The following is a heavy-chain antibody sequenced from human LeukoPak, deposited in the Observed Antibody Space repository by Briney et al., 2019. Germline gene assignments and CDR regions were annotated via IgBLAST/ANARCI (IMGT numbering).Heavy chain of an antibody. D-gene: IGHD6-13*01. CDR1: GYTFTGYY. Sequence: ASVKVSCKASGYTFTGYYMHWVRQAPGQGLEWMGWINPNSGGTNYAQKFQGRVTMTRDTSISTAYMELSRLRSDDTAVYYCARRYSSYYYFDYWGQGTLVTVSS. CDR2: INPNSGGT. V-gene: IGHV1-2*02. CDR3: ARRYSSYYYFDY. J-gene: IGHJ4*02.